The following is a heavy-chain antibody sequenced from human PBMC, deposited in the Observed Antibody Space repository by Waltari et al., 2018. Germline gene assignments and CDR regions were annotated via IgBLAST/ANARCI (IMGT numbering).Heavy chain of an antibody. D-gene: IGHD1-26*01. Sequence: QVQLQESGPGLVKPSETLSLTCAVSGYSISSGYYWGWIRQPPGKGLEWIGSIYHSGRTDYNPSSRSRVTRSVDTSKNQFALKLSAVTAADTAVYYCARHNGGSYRYYFDYWGQGTLVTVSS. J-gene: IGHJ4*02. CDR1: GYSISSGYY. CDR3: ARHNGGSYRYYFDY. V-gene: IGHV4-38-2*01. CDR2: IYHSGRT.